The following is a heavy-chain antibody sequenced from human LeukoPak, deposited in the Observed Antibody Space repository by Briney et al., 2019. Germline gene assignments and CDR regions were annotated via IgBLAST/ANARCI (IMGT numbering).Heavy chain of an antibody. V-gene: IGHV3-48*03. CDR3: ARAQTYGDSRLLLDF. CDR1: GFTFSSYE. Sequence: GGSLRLSCAASGFTFSSYEMNWVRQAPGKGLEWVSYISSSGSTIYYADSVKGRFTISRDNAKNSLYLQMNSLRAEDTALYYCARAQTYGDSRLLLDFWGQGTLVTVSS. CDR2: ISSSGSTI. D-gene: IGHD4-17*01. J-gene: IGHJ4*02.